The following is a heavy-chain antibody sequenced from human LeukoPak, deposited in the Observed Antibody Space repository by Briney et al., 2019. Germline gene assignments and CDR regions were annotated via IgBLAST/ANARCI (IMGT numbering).Heavy chain of an antibody. CDR2: ISSSGSTI. Sequence: GGSLRLSCAASGFSISSYEMSWVRQAPGKGLEWVSYISSSGSTIYYADSVKGRFTISRDNAKNSLFLQLNSLRAEDTAVYYCARDSGDFDYWGQGTLVTVSS. D-gene: IGHD2-15*01. CDR1: GFSISSYE. CDR3: ARDSGDFDY. J-gene: IGHJ4*02. V-gene: IGHV3-48*03.